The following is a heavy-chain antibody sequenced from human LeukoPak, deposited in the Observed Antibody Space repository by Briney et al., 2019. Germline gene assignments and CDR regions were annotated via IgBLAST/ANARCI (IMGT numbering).Heavy chain of an antibody. V-gene: IGHV4-59*01. CDR2: IYYSGST. CDR1: GGSISSYY. CDR3: AREGGSYYPHYYFDY. J-gene: IGHJ4*02. D-gene: IGHD1-26*01. Sequence: SETLSLTCTVSGGSISSYYWSWIRQPPGKVLEWIGYIYYSGSTNYNPSLKSRVTISVDTSKNQFSLKLSSVTAADTAVYYCAREGGSYYPHYYFDYWGQGTLVTVSS.